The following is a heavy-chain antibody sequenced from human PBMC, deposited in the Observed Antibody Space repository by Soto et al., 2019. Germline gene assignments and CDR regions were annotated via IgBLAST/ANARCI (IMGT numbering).Heavy chain of an antibody. CDR3: ARAVEQSYYYYGMDV. Sequence: QVQLVQSGAEVKKPGSSAKVSCKASGGTFSSYGISWVRQAPGQGLEWMGGIIPIFGTANYAQKFQGRVTITADESTSTAYMELSRLRSEDTAVYYCARAVEQSYYYYGMDVWGQGTTVTVSS. CDR2: IIPIFGTA. CDR1: GGTFSSYG. J-gene: IGHJ6*02. V-gene: IGHV1-69*12.